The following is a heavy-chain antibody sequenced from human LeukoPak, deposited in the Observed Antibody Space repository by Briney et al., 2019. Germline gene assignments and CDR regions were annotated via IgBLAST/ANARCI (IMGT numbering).Heavy chain of an antibody. V-gene: IGHV4-38-2*02. CDR1: GYTISSGYY. CDR2: IYHSGST. J-gene: IGHJ4*02. D-gene: IGHD3-3*01. CDR3: ARDAQSYYDFWSGYIQIDY. Sequence: SETLSLTCTVSGYTISSGYYCGWSRQPPGKGLEWIGSIYHSGSTYYNPSLKSRVTISVDTSKNQFSLKLSSVTAAETAVNYCARDAQSYYDFWSGYIQIDYWGQGTLVTVSS.